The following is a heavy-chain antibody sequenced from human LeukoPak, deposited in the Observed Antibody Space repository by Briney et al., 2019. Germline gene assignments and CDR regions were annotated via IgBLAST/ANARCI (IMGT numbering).Heavy chain of an antibody. CDR3: AKDQLNRFCSGGSCSITHDY. Sequence: GGSLRLSCAASGFTFSSYGMHWVRQAPGEGLEWISGITGSTYSTYYADSVRGRFTISRDNSKNTLYLQMNSLRAEDTAVYYCAKDQLNRFCSGGSCSITHDYWGQGTLVTVSS. CDR2: ITGSTYST. D-gene: IGHD2-15*01. CDR1: GFTFSSYG. V-gene: IGHV3-NL1*01. J-gene: IGHJ4*02.